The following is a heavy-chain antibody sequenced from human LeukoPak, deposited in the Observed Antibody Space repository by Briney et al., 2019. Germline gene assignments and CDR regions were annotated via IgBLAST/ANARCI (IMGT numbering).Heavy chain of an antibody. CDR2: INHSGST. Sequence: PSETLSLTCAVYGGSFSGYYWSWIRQPPGKGLEWIGEINHSGSTNYNPSPKSRVTISVDTSKNQFSLKLSSVTAADTAVYYCARGGYGSGSLSSGYMDVWGKGTTVNVSS. J-gene: IGHJ6*03. CDR3: ARGGYGSGSLSSGYMDV. V-gene: IGHV4-34*01. CDR1: GGSFSGYY. D-gene: IGHD3-10*01.